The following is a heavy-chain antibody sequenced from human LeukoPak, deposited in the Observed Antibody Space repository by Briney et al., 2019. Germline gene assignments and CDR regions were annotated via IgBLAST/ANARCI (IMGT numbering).Heavy chain of an antibody. CDR3: AREVYSYALDALDL. CDR1: GFRFNNYA. CDR2: ISMDGIQE. D-gene: IGHD5-18*01. Sequence: PGRSLRLSCAASGFRFNNYAVHWVRQPPGTGLEWVAVISMDGIQEYYADSVKGRFSISRDNSKNTLYLQMNSLRSEDTAVYYCAREVYSYALDALDLWGQGTMVTVSS. V-gene: IGHV3-30*04. J-gene: IGHJ3*01.